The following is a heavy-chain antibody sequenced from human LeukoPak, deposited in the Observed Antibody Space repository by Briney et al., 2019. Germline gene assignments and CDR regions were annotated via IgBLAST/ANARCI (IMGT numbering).Heavy chain of an antibody. CDR3: YGANAEH. CDR2: INSDGIGS. J-gene: IGHJ1*01. CDR1: GFTFSTYW. Sequence: GGSLRLSCAASGFTFSTYWMHWVRQSPGKGLVWVSRINSDGIGSSYADSVKGRFTISRDNAKNTLYLQMNSLRAEDTAVYYCYGANAEHWGQGTLVTVSS. D-gene: IGHD4-23*01. V-gene: IGHV3-74*01.